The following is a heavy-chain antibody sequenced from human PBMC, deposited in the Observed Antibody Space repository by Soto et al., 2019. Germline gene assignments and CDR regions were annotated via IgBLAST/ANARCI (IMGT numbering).Heavy chain of an antibody. CDR1: GFTFSNAW. D-gene: IGHD3-3*01. J-gene: IGHJ6*03. Sequence: EVQLVESGGGLVKPGGSLRLSCAASGFTFSNAWMSWVRQAPGKGLEWVGRIKSKTDGGTTDYAAPVKGRFTISRDDSKNTLYLQMNSLKTEDTAVYYCTGQYYDFWSGYAGYYYMDVWGKGTTVTVSS. CDR2: IKSKTDGGTT. V-gene: IGHV3-15*01. CDR3: TGQYYDFWSGYAGYYYMDV.